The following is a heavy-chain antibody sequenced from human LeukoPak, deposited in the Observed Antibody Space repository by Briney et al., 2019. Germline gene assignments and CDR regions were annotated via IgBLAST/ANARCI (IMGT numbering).Heavy chain of an antibody. J-gene: IGHJ4*02. Sequence: ASVKVSCKASGYTFTSYAMHWVRQAPGQRLEWMGWINAGNGNTKYSQKFQGRVTITRDTSASTAYMELSSLRSEDAAVYYCARVGSRGIQLWATDYGYWGQGTLVTVS. V-gene: IGHV1-3*01. CDR3: ARVGSRGIQLWATDYGY. CDR1: GYTFTSYA. D-gene: IGHD5-18*01. CDR2: INAGNGNT.